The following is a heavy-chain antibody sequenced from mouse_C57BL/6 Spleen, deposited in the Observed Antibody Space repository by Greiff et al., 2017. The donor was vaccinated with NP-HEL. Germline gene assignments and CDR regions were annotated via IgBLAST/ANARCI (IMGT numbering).Heavy chain of an antibody. Sequence: QVQLQQPGAELVKPGASVKMSCKASGYTFTSYWITWVKQRPGQGLEWIGDIYPGSGSTNYNEKFKSKATLTVDTSSSTAYMQLSSLTSEDSAVYYCARSREVVEGFAYWGQGTLVTVSA. CDR3: ARSREVVEGFAY. CDR2: IYPGSGST. CDR1: GYTFTSYW. J-gene: IGHJ3*01. D-gene: IGHD1-1*01. V-gene: IGHV1-55*01.